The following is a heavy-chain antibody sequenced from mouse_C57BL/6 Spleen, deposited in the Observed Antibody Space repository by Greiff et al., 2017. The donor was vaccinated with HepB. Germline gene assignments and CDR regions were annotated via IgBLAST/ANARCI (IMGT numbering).Heavy chain of an antibody. V-gene: IGHV1-52*01. CDR2: IDPSDSET. Sequence: VKLQQPGAELVRPGSSVKLSCKASGYTFTSYWMHWVKQRPIQGLEWIGNIDPSDSETHYNQKFKDKATLTVDKSSSTAYMQLSSLTSEDSAVYYCARNGDYGSSLDYWGQGTTLTVSS. CDR3: ARNGDYGSSLDY. CDR1: GYTFTSYW. D-gene: IGHD1-1*01. J-gene: IGHJ2*01.